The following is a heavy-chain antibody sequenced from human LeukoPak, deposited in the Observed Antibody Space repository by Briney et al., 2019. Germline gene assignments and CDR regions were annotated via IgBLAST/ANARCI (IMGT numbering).Heavy chain of an antibody. CDR1: GGTLSSYA. Sequence: GASVKVSCKASGGTLSSYAISWVRQAPGQGLEWMGGIIPIFGTANYAQKFQGRVTITTDESTSAAYMELSSLRSEDTAVYYCASASYYYDSSGYYIWGGFDYWGQGTLVTVSS. CDR3: ASASYYYDSSGYYIWGGFDY. CDR2: IIPIFGTA. D-gene: IGHD3-22*01. J-gene: IGHJ4*02. V-gene: IGHV1-69*05.